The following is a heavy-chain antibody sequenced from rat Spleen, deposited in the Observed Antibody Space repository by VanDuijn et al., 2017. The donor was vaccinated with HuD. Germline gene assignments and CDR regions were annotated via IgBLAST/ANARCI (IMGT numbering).Heavy chain of an antibody. CDR1: GFTFSSYW. CDR3: TTPGAY. Sequence: EVQLVETGGGLVQPGRSLKLSCVASGFTFSSYWMYWIRQAPGTRREWISSISTDGGNTYYRDSVKGRFTISRDNAKSTLYLQMDSLRCEDTATYYCTTPGAYWGQGTLVTVSS. J-gene: IGHJ3*01. D-gene: IGHD3-1*01. CDR2: ISTDGGNT. V-gene: IGHV5-58*01.